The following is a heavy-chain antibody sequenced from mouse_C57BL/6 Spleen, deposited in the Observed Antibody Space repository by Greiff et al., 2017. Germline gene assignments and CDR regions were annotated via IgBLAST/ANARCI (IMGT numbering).Heavy chain of an antibody. J-gene: IGHJ4*01. Sequence: VQLQQSGPELVKPGASVKISCKASGYAFSSSWMNWVKQRPGKGLEWIGRIYPGDGDTNYNGKFKGKATLTADKSSSTAYMQLRSLTSEDSAVYFCARRGIYGNYEAIDYWGQGTSVTVSS. CDR1: GYAFSSSW. CDR2: IYPGDGDT. D-gene: IGHD2-1*01. V-gene: IGHV1-82*01. CDR3: ARRGIYGNYEAIDY.